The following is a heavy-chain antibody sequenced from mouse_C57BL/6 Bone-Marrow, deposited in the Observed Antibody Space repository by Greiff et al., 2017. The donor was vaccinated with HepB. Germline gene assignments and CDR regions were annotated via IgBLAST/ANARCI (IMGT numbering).Heavy chain of an antibody. D-gene: IGHD2-4*01. V-gene: IGHV5-6*01. CDR2: ISSGSSYT. Sequence: DVQLVESGGDLVKPGGSLKLSCAASGFTFSSYGMSWVRQTPDKRLEWVATISSGSSYTYYPDSVKGRFTISRANAKNTLYLQMSSLKSEDTAMYYCASRLHGAWFAYWGQGTLVTVSA. CDR1: GFTFSSYG. J-gene: IGHJ3*01. CDR3: ASRLHGAWFAY.